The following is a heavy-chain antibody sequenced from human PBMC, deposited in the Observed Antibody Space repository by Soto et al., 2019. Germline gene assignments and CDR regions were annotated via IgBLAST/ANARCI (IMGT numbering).Heavy chain of an antibody. V-gene: IGHV4-34*01. D-gene: IGHD2-2*01. CDR2: INHSGST. J-gene: IGHJ5*02. CDR1: GGSFSGYY. Sequence: SETLSLTCAVYGGSFSGYYWSWIRQPPGKGLEWIGEINHSGSTNYNPSLKSRVTISVDTSKNQFSLKLSSVTAADTTVYYCARGNCSSTSCYLQNNWFDPWGQGTLVTVPQ. CDR3: ARGNCSSTSCYLQNNWFDP.